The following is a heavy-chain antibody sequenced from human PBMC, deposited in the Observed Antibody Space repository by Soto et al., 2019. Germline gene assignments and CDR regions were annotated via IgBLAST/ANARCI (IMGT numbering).Heavy chain of an antibody. D-gene: IGHD2-21*01. V-gene: IGHV3-64D*06. J-gene: IGHJ4*02. CDR3: VKSRGGANYDSFG. CDR1: GFTFSSYS. Sequence: GGSLRLPCSASGFTFSSYSMHWVRQSPGKGLEYLSHVSGDGVRIYYAHSVKARFTISRDNSKNMLYLQMIRLGPDDSAGYYGVKSRGGANYDSFGWGLGTLVTVS. CDR2: VSGDGVRI.